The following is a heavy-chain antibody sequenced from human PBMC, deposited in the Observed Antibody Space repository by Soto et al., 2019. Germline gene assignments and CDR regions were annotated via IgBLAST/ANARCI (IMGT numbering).Heavy chain of an antibody. J-gene: IGHJ6*02. Sequence: ASVKVSCKASGYTFTSYAMHWVRQAPGQRLEWMGWINAGNGNTKYSQKFQGRVTITRDTSASTAYMELSSLRSGDTAVYYCARDARFLEWLGYYYYGMDVWGQGTTVTVSS. V-gene: IGHV1-3*01. CDR2: INAGNGNT. CDR1: GYTFTSYA. CDR3: ARDARFLEWLGYYYYGMDV. D-gene: IGHD3-3*01.